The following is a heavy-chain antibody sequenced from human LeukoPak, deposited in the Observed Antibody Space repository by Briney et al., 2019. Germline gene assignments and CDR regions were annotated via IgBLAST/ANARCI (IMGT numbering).Heavy chain of an antibody. Sequence: GGSLRLSCAASGFTFSKDDFHWVRQAPGKGLEWVAAIGVTGDTYYADSVKGRFTISREDAANSLYLQMRSLGAGDTAVYYCARGGIQVSGIDEFDYWGQGTLVTVSS. CDR2: IGVTGDT. V-gene: IGHV3-13*01. D-gene: IGHD6-19*01. CDR1: GFTFSKDD. J-gene: IGHJ4*02. CDR3: ARGGIQVSGIDEFDY.